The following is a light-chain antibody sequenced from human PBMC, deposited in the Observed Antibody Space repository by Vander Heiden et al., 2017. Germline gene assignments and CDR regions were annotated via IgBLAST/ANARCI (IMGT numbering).Light chain of an antibody. CDR1: SSDVGAYNY. CDR3: SSYTSSNTLV. J-gene: IGLJ1*01. Sequence: QSALTQPASVSGSPGQSITISCTGTSSDVGAYNYVSWYQQHPGKAPKLIIYDVTNRPSGVSNHFSGSKSGNTASLTTSGLQAEDEADYYCSSYTSSNTLVFGTGTKVTVL. CDR2: DVT. V-gene: IGLV2-14*03.